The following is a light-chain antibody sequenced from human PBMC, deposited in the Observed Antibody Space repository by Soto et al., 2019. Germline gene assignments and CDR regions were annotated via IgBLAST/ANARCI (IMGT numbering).Light chain of an antibody. V-gene: IGKV2-30*01. CDR3: MQGTHWPYT. J-gene: IGKJ2*01. CDR1: RSLIYTDGNTY. CDR2: KVS. Sequence: DVVMTQSPLSLPVTLGQPASISCRASRSLIYTDGNTYLNWFHQRPGQSPRRLFAKVSNRDSGVPDRFRGSGSGTDFTLKISRVEAEDVGLYYCMQGTHWPYTFGQGTKLEIK.